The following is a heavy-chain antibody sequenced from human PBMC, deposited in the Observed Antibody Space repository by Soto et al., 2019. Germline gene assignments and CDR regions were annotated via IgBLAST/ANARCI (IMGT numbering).Heavy chain of an antibody. J-gene: IGHJ1*01. D-gene: IGHD6-19*01. CDR1: GFTVSSNY. CDR2: VYSAGNT. Sequence: EVQLVESGGGLIQPGGSLRLSCAASGFTVSSNYMGWVRQAPGKGMEYVSVVYSAGNTYYTDSVKGRFIISRDSSENMLFIQKKSLRAEDTAVYFCARAVGASGGWAEYFQHGGQGTLVTFSS. CDR3: ARAVGASGGWAEYFQH. V-gene: IGHV3-53*01.